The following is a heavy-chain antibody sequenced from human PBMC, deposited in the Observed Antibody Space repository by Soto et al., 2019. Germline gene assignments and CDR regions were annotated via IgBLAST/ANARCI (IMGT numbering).Heavy chain of an antibody. Sequence: EVQLVESGGGLVQPGGSLRLSCAASGFTFSTYWMHWVRQAPGKGLVWVSHINSDGSSTGYADSVKGRLTISRDNAKNTLYLQMNSLRAEDTXLXXCXREXXXXXXTCYXXXXNDYWGQGTLVTVSS. CDR3: XREXXXXXXTCYXXXXNDY. J-gene: IGHJ4*02. D-gene: IGHD2-21*02. V-gene: IGHV3-74*01. CDR1: GFTFSTYW. CDR2: INSDGSST.